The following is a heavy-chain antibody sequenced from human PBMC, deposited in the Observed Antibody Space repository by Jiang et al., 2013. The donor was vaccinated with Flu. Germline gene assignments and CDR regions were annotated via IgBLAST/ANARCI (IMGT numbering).Heavy chain of an antibody. Sequence: AEVKKPGASVKVSCKASGYTFTSYGISWVRQAPGQGLEWMGWISAYNGNTNYAQKLQGRVTMTTDTSTSTAYMELRSLRSDDTAVYYCARVFTSDYYDNPYYYYGMDVWGQGPSV. CDR2: ISAYNGNT. J-gene: IGHJ6*02. V-gene: IGHV1-18*01. CDR1: GYTFTSYG. CDR3: ARVFTSDYYDNPYYYYGMDV. D-gene: IGHD3-22*01.